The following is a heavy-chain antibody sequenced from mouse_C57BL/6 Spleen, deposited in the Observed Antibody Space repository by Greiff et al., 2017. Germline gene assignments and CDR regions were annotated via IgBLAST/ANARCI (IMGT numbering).Heavy chain of an antibody. CDR2: INPNNGGT. V-gene: IGHV1-18*01. J-gene: IGHJ1*03. CDR3: ARHDGYWGYFDV. D-gene: IGHD2-3*01. Sequence: VQLQQSGPELVKPGASVKIPCKASGYTFTDYNMDWVKQSHGKSLEWIGDINPNNGGTIYNQKFKGKATLTVDKSSRTAYMELRRLSSEDTAVYYCARHDGYWGYFDVGGTGTTVTVSS. CDR1: GYTFTDYN.